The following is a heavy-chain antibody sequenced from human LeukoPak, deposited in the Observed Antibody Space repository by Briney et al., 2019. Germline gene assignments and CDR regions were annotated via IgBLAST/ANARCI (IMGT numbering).Heavy chain of an antibody. D-gene: IGHD4/OR15-4a*01. J-gene: IGHJ4*02. V-gene: IGHV3-7*01. CDR3: ARDTLGEGEDANYAVYYFDC. CDR1: GFRFNTYW. CDR2: IKQDGNEK. Sequence: SGGSLRLSCAASGFRFNTYWMSWVRQAPGKGLEWVANIKQDGNEKYYADSVKGRFTISRDNGKNSLDLQMNSLRADDTAVYYCARDTLGEGEDANYAVYYFDCWGQGTVVTVSS.